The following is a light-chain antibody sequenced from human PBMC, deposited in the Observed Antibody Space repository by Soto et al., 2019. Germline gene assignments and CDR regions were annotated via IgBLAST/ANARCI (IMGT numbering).Light chain of an antibody. J-gene: IGLJ1*01. CDR1: SSDVGSYNL. V-gene: IGLV2-23*02. Sequence: QSVLTQPASVSGSPGQSITISCTGTSSDVGSYNLVSWYQQHPGKAPKLMIYEVSKRPSGVSNRFSGSKSGNTASLTISGFQAEDEADYYCCSYAGSPVFGTGTKVTVL. CDR3: CSYAGSPV. CDR2: EVS.